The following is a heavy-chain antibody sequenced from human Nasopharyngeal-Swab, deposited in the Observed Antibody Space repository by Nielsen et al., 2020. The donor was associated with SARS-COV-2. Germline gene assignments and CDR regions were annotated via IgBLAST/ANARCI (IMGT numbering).Heavy chain of an antibody. CDR1: GFTFSSYG. CDR2: IRYDGSNK. Sequence: GGSLRLSCAASGFTFSSYGMHWVRQAPGKGLEWVAFIRYDGSNKYYADSVKGRFTISRDNSKNTLYLQMNSLRAEDTAVYYCAKDRYCSSTSCHYYYYYYMDVWGKGTTVTVS. J-gene: IGHJ6*03. CDR3: AKDRYCSSTSCHYYYYYYMDV. V-gene: IGHV3-30*02. D-gene: IGHD2-2*01.